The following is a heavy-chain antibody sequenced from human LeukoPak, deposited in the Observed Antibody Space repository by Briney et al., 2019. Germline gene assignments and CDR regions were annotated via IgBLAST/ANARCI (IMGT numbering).Heavy chain of an antibody. D-gene: IGHD6-19*01. CDR3: SRVDGGGNGWYEDF. J-gene: IGHJ4*02. Sequence: GGSLRLSCTASGFTFGDYAMTWVRQAPGKGLEWVGFIRSKVYGGTPEYAASVKGRFTIARDDSKSVAYLQMNYLKTEDTAVYYCSRVDGGGNGWYEDFWGQGTLVTVSS. V-gene: IGHV3-49*04. CDR2: IRSKVYGGTP. CDR1: GFTFGDYA.